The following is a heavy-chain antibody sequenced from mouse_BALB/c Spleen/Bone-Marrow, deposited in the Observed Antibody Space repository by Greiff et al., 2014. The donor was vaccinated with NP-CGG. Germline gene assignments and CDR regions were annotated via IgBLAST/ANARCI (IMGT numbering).Heavy chain of an antibody. CDR1: GYAFSSSW. CDR2: IYPGDGDT. V-gene: IGHV1-82*01. CDR3: ARSAYYGSSYGAMDY. Sequence: QVQLKQSGPELVKPGASVKISCTGSGYAFSSSWMNWVKQRPGQGLEWIGRIYPGDGDTNSNGRFKGKATLTADRFSNTAYMQLSSLTSVDSAVYFCARSAYYGSSYGAMDYWGQGTSVTVSS. D-gene: IGHD1-1*01. J-gene: IGHJ4*01.